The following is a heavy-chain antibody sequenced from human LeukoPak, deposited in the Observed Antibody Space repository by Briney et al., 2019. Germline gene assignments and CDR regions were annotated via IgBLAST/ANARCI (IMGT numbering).Heavy chain of an antibody. CDR2: IYYSGST. Sequence: SQTLSLTCTVSGGSVSGYYWSWVRQPPGKGLEWIGCIYYSGSTNYNPSLKSRVTISIDTSKNQFSLKLSSVTAADTAVYYCARHGYSGYDYIDYWGQGTLVTVSS. CDR1: GGSVSGYY. D-gene: IGHD5-12*01. CDR3: ARHGYSGYDYIDY. V-gene: IGHV4-59*08. J-gene: IGHJ4*02.